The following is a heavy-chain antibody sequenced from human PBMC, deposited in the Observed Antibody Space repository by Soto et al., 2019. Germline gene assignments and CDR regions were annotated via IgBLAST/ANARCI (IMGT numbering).Heavy chain of an antibody. CDR1: GGSFSGYY. CDR2: INHSGST. Sequence: PSETLSLTCAVYGGSFSGYYWSWIRQPPGKGLEWIGEINHSGSTNYNPSLKSRVTISVDTSKNQFSLKLSSVTAADTAVYYCARFELLSNDYWGQGTLVTVSS. D-gene: IGHD2-21*01. J-gene: IGHJ4*02. CDR3: ARFELLSNDY. V-gene: IGHV4-34*01.